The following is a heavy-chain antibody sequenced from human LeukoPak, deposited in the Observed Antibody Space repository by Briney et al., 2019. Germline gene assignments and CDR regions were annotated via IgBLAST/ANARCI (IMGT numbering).Heavy chain of an antibody. CDR1: GCTFTDYY. CDR2: INPNSGGT. CDR3: ASGVTFCGGDCYSIHELGH. J-gene: IGHJ4*02. Sequence: ASVKVSCKASGCTFTDYYMHWVRQAPGQGLECMGWINPNSGGTNYAQKFQGRVTMTRDTSISTAYMELSGLRSDDTAVYYCASGVTFCGGDCYSIHELGHWGQGILVSVSS. V-gene: IGHV1-2*02. D-gene: IGHD2-21*02.